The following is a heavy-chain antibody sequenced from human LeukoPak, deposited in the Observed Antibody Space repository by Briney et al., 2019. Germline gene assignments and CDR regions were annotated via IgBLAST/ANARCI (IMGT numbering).Heavy chain of an antibody. V-gene: IGHV4-38-2*01. D-gene: IGHD3-22*01. CDR1: GYSISSGYY. Sequence: SETLSLTCAVSGYSISSGYYWGWIRQPPGKGLEWIGSIYHSGSTYYNPSLKSRVTISVGTSKNQFSLKLSSVTAADTAVYYCARQHTRGTMIVVAHFDYWGQGTLVTVSS. CDR3: ARQHTRGTMIVVAHFDY. J-gene: IGHJ4*02. CDR2: IYHSGST.